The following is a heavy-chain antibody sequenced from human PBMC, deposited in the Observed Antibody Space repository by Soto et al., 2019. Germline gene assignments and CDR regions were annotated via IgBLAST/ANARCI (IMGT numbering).Heavy chain of an antibody. V-gene: IGHV3-33*01. D-gene: IGHD3-3*01. CDR2: IWYDGSNK. Sequence: GGSLRLSCAASGFTFSSYGMHWVRQAPGKGLEWVAVIWYDGSNKYYADSVKGRFTISRDNSKNTLYLQMNSLRAEDTAVYYCARDGYPRDFWSGYSYFDYWGQGTLVTVSS. J-gene: IGHJ4*02. CDR1: GFTFSSYG. CDR3: ARDGYPRDFWSGYSYFDY.